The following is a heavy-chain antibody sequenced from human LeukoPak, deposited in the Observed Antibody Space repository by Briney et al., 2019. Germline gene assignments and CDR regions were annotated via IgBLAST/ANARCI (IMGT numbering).Heavy chain of an antibody. D-gene: IGHD4-17*01. CDR1: GFTFNIYA. J-gene: IGHJ4*02. V-gene: IGHV3-23*01. CDR2: ISGGGETT. CDR3: ARDYADYVGYFFFDY. Sequence: TGGSLRLSCAASGFTFNIYAMNWVRQAPGKGLEWVSSISGGGETTYYADSAKGRFTISRDNSQNTLYLQMNSLRAEDTAVYYCARDYADYVGYFFFDYWGQGTLVTVSS.